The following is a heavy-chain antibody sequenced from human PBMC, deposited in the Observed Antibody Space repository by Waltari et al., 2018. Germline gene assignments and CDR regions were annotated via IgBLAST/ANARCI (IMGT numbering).Heavy chain of an antibody. CDR1: GYTFTSYA. CDR3: ARDLSRIAAAGIPDY. V-gene: IGHV7-4-1*02. D-gene: IGHD6-13*01. CDR2: INANTGNP. J-gene: IGHJ4*02. Sequence: QVQLVQSGSELKKPGASVKVSWKAAGYTFTSYALHWVRQAPGQGLEWMGWINANTGNPTSAQGFTGRFVFSLDTSVSTAYLQISSLKAEDTAVYYCARDLSRIAAAGIPDYWGQGTLVTVSS.